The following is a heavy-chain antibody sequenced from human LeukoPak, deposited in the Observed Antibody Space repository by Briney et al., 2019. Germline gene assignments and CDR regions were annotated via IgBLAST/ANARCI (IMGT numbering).Heavy chain of an antibody. J-gene: IGHJ4*02. CDR2: INPNSGGT. D-gene: IGHD5-12*01. CDR3: ARAIAGLDSGYENYFDY. V-gene: IGHV1-2*04. CDR1: GYTFTGYY. Sequence: ASVKVSCKASGYTFTGYYMHWVRQAPGQGLEWMGWINPNSGGTNYAQKFQGWVTMTRDTSISTAYMELSRLRSDDTAVYYCARAIAGLDSGYENYFDYWGQETLVTVSS.